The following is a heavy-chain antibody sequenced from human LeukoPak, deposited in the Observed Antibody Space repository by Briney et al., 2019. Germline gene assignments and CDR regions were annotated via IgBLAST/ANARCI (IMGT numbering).Heavy chain of an antibody. CDR2: INPNNGGT. Sequence: ASVKVSCKASGYTFTGYYMHWVRQAPGQGLEWMGWINPNNGGTNYAQKFQERVTITRDMSTSRAYMELSSLRSEDTAVYYCAAVQVGANYYFDYWGQGTLVTVSS. D-gene: IGHD1-26*01. CDR3: AAVQVGANYYFDY. CDR1: GYTFTGYY. J-gene: IGHJ4*02. V-gene: IGHV1-2*02.